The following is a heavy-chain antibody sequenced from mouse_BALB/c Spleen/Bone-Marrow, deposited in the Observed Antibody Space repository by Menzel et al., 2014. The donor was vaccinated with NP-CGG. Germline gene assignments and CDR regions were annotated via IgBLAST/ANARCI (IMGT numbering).Heavy chain of an antibody. CDR3: ANYGSPSYYFDY. J-gene: IGHJ2*01. V-gene: IGHV1-7*01. Sequence: VKLMESGAELAKPGASVKMSCKASGYTFTSYWMHWVKQRPGQGLEWIGYINPSTGYTEYNQKFKDKATLTADKSSSTAYMQLSSLTSEDSAVYYCANYGSPSYYFDYWGQGTTLTVSS. CDR1: GYTFTSYW. D-gene: IGHD1-1*01. CDR2: INPSTGYT.